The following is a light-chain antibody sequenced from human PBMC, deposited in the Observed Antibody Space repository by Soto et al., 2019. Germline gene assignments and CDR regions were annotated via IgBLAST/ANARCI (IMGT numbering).Light chain of an antibody. CDR1: QRVSSNY. CDR3: QQYGGSSPYT. V-gene: IGKV3-20*01. J-gene: IGKJ2*01. CDR2: GAS. Sequence: DIVLTQSPGTLSLSPGERATLSCRASQRVSSNYLAWYQQKPGQAPRLLIYGASSRATDIPDRFSGSGSGTDFTLTIDRLEPEDFAVYYCQQYGGSSPYTFGQGTKLEIK.